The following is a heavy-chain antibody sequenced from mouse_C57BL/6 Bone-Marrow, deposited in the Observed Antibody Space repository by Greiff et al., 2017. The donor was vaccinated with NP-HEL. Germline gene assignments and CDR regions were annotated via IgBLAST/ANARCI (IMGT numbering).Heavy chain of an antibody. CDR2: INPNNGGT. CDR1: GYTFTDYY. D-gene: IGHD3-2*02. J-gene: IGHJ2*01. CDR3: ARRGQLRLPLDY. Sequence: EVQLQQSGPELVKPGASVKISCKASGYTFTDYYMNWVKQSHGKSLEWIGDINPNNGGTSYNQKFKGKATLTVDKSSSTAYMELRSLTSEDSAVYYCARRGQLRLPLDYWGQGTTLTVSS. V-gene: IGHV1-26*01.